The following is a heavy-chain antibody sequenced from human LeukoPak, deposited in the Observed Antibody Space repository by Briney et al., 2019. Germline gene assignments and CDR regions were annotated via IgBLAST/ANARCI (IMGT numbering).Heavy chain of an antibody. CDR2: IYPGDSDT. CDR1: GYSFTKYW. V-gene: IGHV5-51*01. CDR3: ARAGIVGATAFDD. J-gene: IGHJ4*02. D-gene: IGHD1-26*01. Sequence: RRGESLKISCKGSGYSFTKYWIAWVRQMPGKGLELLGIIYPGDSDTRYSPSFQGQVTISADKSISTAYLQWSSLQASDTAIYYCARAGIVGATAFDDWGQGTLVTVSS.